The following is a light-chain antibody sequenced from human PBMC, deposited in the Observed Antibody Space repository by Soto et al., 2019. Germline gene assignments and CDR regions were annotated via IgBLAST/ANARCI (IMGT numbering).Light chain of an antibody. CDR3: QQGYSFPLT. CDR2: VVS. V-gene: IGKV1-12*01. J-gene: IGKJ4*01. Sequence: DIQMTQSPSSVSASVGDRVTITCRASQGISKWLAWYQQKPGKAPKVLISVVSRLQSGVPSRFSGSASETDFTLTISSLQPEDFGTYYCQQGYSFPLTFGGGTKVEIK. CDR1: QGISKW.